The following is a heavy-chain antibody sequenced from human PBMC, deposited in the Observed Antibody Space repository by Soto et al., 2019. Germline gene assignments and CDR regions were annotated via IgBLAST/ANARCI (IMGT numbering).Heavy chain of an antibody. Sequence: GGSLRLSCAASGFTFSSYGMHWVRQAPGKGLEWVAVIWYDGSNKYYADSVKGRFTISRDNSKNTLYLQMNSLRAEDTAVYYCARDPAAAGSPYYYYYYIDVWGKGTTVTV. CDR1: GFTFSSYG. J-gene: IGHJ6*03. D-gene: IGHD6-13*01. CDR2: IWYDGSNK. CDR3: ARDPAAAGSPYYYYYYIDV. V-gene: IGHV3-33*01.